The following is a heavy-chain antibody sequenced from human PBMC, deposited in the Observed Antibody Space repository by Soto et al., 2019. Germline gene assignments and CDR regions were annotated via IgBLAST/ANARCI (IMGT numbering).Heavy chain of an antibody. Sequence: PSETLSLTCTVSGGSISSYYWSWIRQPPGKGLEWIGYIYYSGSTNYNPSLKSRVTISVDTSKNQFSLKLSSVTAADTAVYYCARQGSNIVATIFNAWFDPWGQGTLVTVSS. J-gene: IGHJ5*02. CDR2: IYYSGST. V-gene: IGHV4-59*08. CDR1: GGSISSYY. D-gene: IGHD5-12*01. CDR3: ARQGSNIVATIFNAWFDP.